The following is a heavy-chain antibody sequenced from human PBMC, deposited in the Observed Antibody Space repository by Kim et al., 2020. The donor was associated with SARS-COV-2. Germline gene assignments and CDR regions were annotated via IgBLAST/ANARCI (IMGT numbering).Heavy chain of an antibody. V-gene: IGHV3-23*01. CDR2: MSGGGGNK. Sequence: GGSLRLSCVAYGFTFDIYAMSWVRQAPGKGLEWVSVMSGGGGNKFYADSVRGRFTISRDNSKNTLYLQMNNLRDEDTALYYCAKMVFMDDYNDFYYYAMDVWGQGTTVTVSS. J-gene: IGHJ6*02. D-gene: IGHD4-4*01. CDR1: GFTFDIYA. CDR3: AKMVFMDDYNDFYYYAMDV.